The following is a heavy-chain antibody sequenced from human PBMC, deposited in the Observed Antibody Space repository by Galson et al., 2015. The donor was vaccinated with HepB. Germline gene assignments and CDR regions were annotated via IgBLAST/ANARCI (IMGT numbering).Heavy chain of an antibody. Sequence: SLRLSCAASGFSFTRYAMTWVRQAPGKGLEWVSSITSSGGNSYYTDSVKGRFNVSRDNSKNTLLLQLNSLRAEDTAMYFCAKDGIMVANNPYHFHYWGQGTLVTVSS. V-gene: IGHV3-23*01. CDR2: ITSSGGNS. CDR3: AKDGIMVANNPYHFHY. CDR1: GFSFTRYA. D-gene: IGHD2-15*01. J-gene: IGHJ4*02.